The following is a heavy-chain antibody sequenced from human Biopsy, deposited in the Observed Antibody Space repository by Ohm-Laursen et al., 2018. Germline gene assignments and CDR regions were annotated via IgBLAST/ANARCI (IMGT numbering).Heavy chain of an antibody. V-gene: IGHV4-59*01. Sequence: SETLSLTCSVSGYSMSTYYWSWIRQPPGKGLEWIGYIYYSESTNYNPSLKSRVTISVDTSKNHFSLRLRSVTPADTAIYYCARDRGYYSDRTVPGYFDLWGRGTLVTVSS. CDR2: IYYSEST. J-gene: IGHJ2*01. D-gene: IGHD3-22*01. CDR3: ARDRGYYSDRTVPGYFDL. CDR1: GYSMSTYY.